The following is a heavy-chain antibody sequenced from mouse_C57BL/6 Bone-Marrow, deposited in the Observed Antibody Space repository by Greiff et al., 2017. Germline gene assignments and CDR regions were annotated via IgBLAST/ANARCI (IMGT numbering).Heavy chain of an antibody. CDR2: INPYNGGT. V-gene: IGHV1-19*01. J-gene: IGHJ1*03. CDR3: ARGGFDV. CDR1: GYTFTDYY. Sequence: EVKLMESGPVLVKPGASVKMSCKASGYTFTDYYMNWVKQSPGKSLEWIGVINPYNGGTSYNQKFKGKATLTVDKSSSTAYMELNSLTSEDSAVYYCARGGFDVWGTGTTVTVSS.